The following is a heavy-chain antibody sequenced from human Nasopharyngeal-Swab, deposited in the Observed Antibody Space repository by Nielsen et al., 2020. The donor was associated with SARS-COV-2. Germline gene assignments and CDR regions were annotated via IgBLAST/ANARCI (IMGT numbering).Heavy chain of an antibody. V-gene: IGHV5-10-1*01. J-gene: IGHJ6*02. CDR2: IDPSDSYT. CDR3: ARLSITGTPEGHYYYGMDV. D-gene: IGHD1-20*01. Sequence: VRQMPGKGLEWMGRIDPSDSYTNYSPSFQGHVTISADKSISTAYLQWSSLKASDTAMYYCARLSITGTPEGHYYYGMDVGGQGTTVTVSS.